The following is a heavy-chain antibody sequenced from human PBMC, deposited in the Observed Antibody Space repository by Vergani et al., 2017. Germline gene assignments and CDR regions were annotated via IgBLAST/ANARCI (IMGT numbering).Heavy chain of an antibody. Sequence: QVTLKESGPVLVKPTETLTLTCTVSGFSLSNARMGVSWIRQPPGKALEWLAHIFSNDEKSYSTSLKSRLTISKATSNSQVVLTMTNMDPVDTATYYCARLIITGTLRDDYYYYYGMDVWGQGTTVTVSS. V-gene: IGHV2-26*01. CDR2: IFSNDEK. CDR3: ARLIITGTLRDDYYYYYGMDV. D-gene: IGHD1-7*01. CDR1: GFSLSNARMG. J-gene: IGHJ6*02.